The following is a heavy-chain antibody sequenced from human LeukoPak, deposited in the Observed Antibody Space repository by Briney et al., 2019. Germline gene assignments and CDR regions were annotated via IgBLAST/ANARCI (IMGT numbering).Heavy chain of an antibody. V-gene: IGHV3-7*01. Sequence: PGGSLRLSWAASAFTFSISWMTWVRQAPGRWLEWVANIKQAGSQKYYVDSVKGRFTISRDNAKNSLYLQMNSLRVEDTAVYSCASRSGYHEYWGQGTLVTVSS. D-gene: IGHD6-25*01. CDR1: AFTFSISW. CDR2: IKQAGSQK. CDR3: ASRSGYHEY. J-gene: IGHJ4*02.